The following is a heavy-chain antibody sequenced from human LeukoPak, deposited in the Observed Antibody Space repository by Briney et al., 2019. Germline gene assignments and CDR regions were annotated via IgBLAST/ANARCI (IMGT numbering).Heavy chain of an antibody. D-gene: IGHD5-18*01. Sequence: SVKVSCKASGGTFSSYAISWVRQAPGQGLEWMGGIIPIFGTANYAQKFQGRVTITADESTSTAYMELSSLRSGDTAVYYCARKFGYSYGYLDYWGQGTLVTVSS. CDR2: IIPIFGTA. CDR1: GGTFSSYA. J-gene: IGHJ4*02. CDR3: ARKFGYSYGYLDY. V-gene: IGHV1-69*13.